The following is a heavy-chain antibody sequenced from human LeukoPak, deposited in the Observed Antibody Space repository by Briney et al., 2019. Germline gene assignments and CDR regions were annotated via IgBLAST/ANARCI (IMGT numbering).Heavy chain of an antibody. J-gene: IGHJ5*02. Sequence: SETLSLTCTVSGGSISSYYWSWIRQPAGKGLEWIGRIYTSGSTNYNPSLKSRVTMSVDTSKNQFSLKLSSVTAADTAVYYCARDWEALYSSSWGGSWFDPWGQGTLVTVSS. CDR3: ARDWEALYSSSWGGSWFDP. CDR2: IYTSGST. CDR1: GGSISSYY. V-gene: IGHV4-4*07. D-gene: IGHD6-13*01.